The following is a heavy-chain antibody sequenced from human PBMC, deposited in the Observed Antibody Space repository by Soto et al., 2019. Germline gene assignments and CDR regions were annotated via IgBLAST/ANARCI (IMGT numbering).Heavy chain of an antibody. CDR1: GYSFTSLD. Sequence: ASVKVSCKASGYSFTSLDINWVRQTAGQGLEWMGWMQPSTGRTGYAQKYQGRVTMTRDTSINTAYMELTTLTSDDTAFYYCARGVSAGVDYWGQGTLVTVSS. J-gene: IGHJ4*02. CDR2: MQPSTGRT. CDR3: ARGVSAGVDY. D-gene: IGHD1-26*01. V-gene: IGHV1-8*01.